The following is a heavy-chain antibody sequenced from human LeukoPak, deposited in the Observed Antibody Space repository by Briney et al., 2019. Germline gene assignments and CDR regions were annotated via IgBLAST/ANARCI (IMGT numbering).Heavy chain of an antibody. CDR1: GLTFSTSG. CDR2: IGPTGFDR. J-gene: IGHJ4*02. CDR3: ATETNGRHYDY. Sequence: GGSLRLSCTTSGLTFSTSGFNWVRQAPGKGLEWVASIGPTGFDRYHADSIKGRFTISRDNANNFLYLRMDSLRAEDTAVYYCATETNGRHYDYWGQGTLLTVSS. D-gene: IGHD1-14*01. V-gene: IGHV3-21*06.